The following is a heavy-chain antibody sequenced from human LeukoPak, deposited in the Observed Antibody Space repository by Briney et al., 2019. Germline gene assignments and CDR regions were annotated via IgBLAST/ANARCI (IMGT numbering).Heavy chain of an antibody. CDR3: ATTYYDSSGYYYLGY. V-gene: IGHV4-34*01. CDR2: INHSGST. CDR1: GGSFSGYY. J-gene: IGHJ4*02. D-gene: IGHD3-22*01. Sequence: SETLSLTCAVYGGSFSGYYWSWIRQPPGKGLEWIGEINHSGSTNYNPSLKSRVTISVDTSKNQFSLKLSSVTAADTAVYYCATTYYDSSGYYYLGYWGQGTLVTVSS.